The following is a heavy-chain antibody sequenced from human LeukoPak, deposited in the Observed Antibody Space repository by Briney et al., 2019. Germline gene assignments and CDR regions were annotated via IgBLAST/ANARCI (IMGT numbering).Heavy chain of an antibody. CDR1: GFTFSRHV. V-gene: IGHV3-23*01. D-gene: IGHD5-18*01. Sequence: GGSLRLSCAASGFTFSRHVMSWVRQAPGKGLEWVSAISGSGGSTYYADSVKGRFTISRDNAKNSLYLQMNSLRAEDTAVYYCARDVGYRSWFDPWGQGTLVIVSS. CDR3: ARDVGYRSWFDP. CDR2: ISGSGGST. J-gene: IGHJ5*02.